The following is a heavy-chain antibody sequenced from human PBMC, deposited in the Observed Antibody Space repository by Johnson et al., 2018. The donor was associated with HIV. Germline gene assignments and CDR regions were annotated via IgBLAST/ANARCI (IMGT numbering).Heavy chain of an antibody. D-gene: IGHD3-22*01. V-gene: IGHV3-23*04. Sequence: MQLVESGGGVVRPGGSLRLSCAASGFTFDYYGMSWVRQVPGKGLEWVSAISGTAGYTYYPGSVKGRFTISRDNSKNTLYLQMNSLGAEDPAVYYCARGGARSSGYYSAFDIWGQGTMVTVSS. CDR3: ARGGARSSGYYSAFDI. CDR2: ISGTAGYT. J-gene: IGHJ3*02. CDR1: GFTFDYYG.